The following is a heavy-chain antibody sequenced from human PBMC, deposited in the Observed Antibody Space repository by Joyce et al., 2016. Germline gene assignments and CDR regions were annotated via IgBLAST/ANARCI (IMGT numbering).Heavy chain of an antibody. CDR2: VNDRART. CDR3: ARARRGIILARGEMGEYLQH. V-gene: IGHV4-34*01. D-gene: IGHD3-10*01. J-gene: IGHJ1*01. CDR1: GGSLSGYY. Sequence: QVQLQEWGAGLLKPSETLSLTCAVYGGSLSGYYWSWIRQAPGMGLEWIGEVNDRARTNYNPSLKGCATTSMDTSKNQFSRRLTAVTAADTAVYFCARARRGIILARGEMGEYLQHWGRGTVVIVSS.